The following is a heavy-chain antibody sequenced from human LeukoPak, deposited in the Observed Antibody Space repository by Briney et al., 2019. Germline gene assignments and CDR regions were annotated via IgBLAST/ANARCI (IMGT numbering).Heavy chain of an antibody. J-gene: IGHJ4*02. D-gene: IGHD1-26*01. CDR3: ARDRLVGATTGFDY. V-gene: IGHV3-7*01. Sequence: GGSLRLSCAASGFTFTSYWMSWVRQAPGKGLEWVANIKQDGSETYSVDSVKGRFTISRDNAENSLYLQVNSLRAEDTAVYYCARDRLVGATTGFDYWGQGTLVTVSS. CDR1: GFTFTSYW. CDR2: IKQDGSET.